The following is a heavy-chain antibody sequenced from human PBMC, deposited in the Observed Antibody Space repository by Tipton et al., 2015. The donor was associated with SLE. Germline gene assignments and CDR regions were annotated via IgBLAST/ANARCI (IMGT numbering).Heavy chain of an antibody. CDR1: GASIRTYY. Sequence: TLSLTCAVSGASIRTYYWSWIRQSPGKGLEWIDHMYHSGSSNYNPSLAGRVTISIDKSKNQLSLTLNSVTTADTAMYYCARGTPFMEWERNWFDPWGQGTLVTVSS. D-gene: IGHD3-3*02. CDR3: ARGTPFMEWERNWFDP. CDR2: MYHSGSS. J-gene: IGHJ5*01. V-gene: IGHV4-59*01.